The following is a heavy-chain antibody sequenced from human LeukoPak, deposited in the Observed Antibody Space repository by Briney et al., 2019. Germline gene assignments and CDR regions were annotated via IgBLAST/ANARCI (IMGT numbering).Heavy chain of an antibody. V-gene: IGHV4-4*07. CDR1: GGSISSYY. Sequence: SETLSLTCTVSGGSISSYYWSWIRQPAGKGLEWIRRIYTSGSTNYNPSLKSRVTISVDTSKNQFSLKLSSVTAADTAVYYCARVGTVVYDAFDIWGQGTMVTVSS. J-gene: IGHJ3*02. D-gene: IGHD4-23*01. CDR2: IYTSGST. CDR3: ARVGTVVYDAFDI.